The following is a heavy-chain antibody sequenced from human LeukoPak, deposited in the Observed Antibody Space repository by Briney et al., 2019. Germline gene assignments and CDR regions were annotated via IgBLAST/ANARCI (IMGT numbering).Heavy chain of an antibody. J-gene: IGHJ5*02. Sequence: ASVKVSCKASGYTFTSYDINWVRQAPGQGLEWMGWMNPNSGNTSYAQKFQGRVTITRNTSISTAYMELSSLRSEDTAVYYCALRGVGSRFDPWGQGTLVTVSS. CDR3: ALRGVGSRFDP. CDR1: GYTFTSYD. V-gene: IGHV1-8*03. CDR2: MNPNSGNT. D-gene: IGHD3-16*01.